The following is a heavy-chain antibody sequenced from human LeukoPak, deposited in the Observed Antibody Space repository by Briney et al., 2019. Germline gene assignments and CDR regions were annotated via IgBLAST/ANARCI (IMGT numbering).Heavy chain of an antibody. Sequence: GGSLRLSCAASGFTFSSYEMNWVRQAPGKGLEWVSYISSSGSTIYYADSVKGRFTISRDNAKNSLYLQMNSLRAEDTAVYYCARVRGSSSSEDAFDIWGQGTMVTVSS. CDR3: ARVRGSSSSEDAFDI. CDR2: ISSSGSTI. V-gene: IGHV3-48*03. J-gene: IGHJ3*02. CDR1: GFTFSSYE. D-gene: IGHD6-6*01.